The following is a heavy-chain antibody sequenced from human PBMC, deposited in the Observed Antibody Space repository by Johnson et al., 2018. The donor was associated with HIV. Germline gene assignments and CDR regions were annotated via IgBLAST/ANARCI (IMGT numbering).Heavy chain of an antibody. D-gene: IGHD1-14*01. J-gene: IGHJ3*02. CDR1: GFTFSTYA. Sequence: QVQLMESGGGVVQPGRSLRLSCAASGFTFSTYAMHWVRQAPGKGLEWVALISYDGTDKYYADSVKGRFSISRDNSKNTLYLQINSLRVEDTAVYYCARDYLTHDAFDIWGQGTMVTVSS. CDR3: ARDYLTHDAFDI. V-gene: IGHV3-30*03. CDR2: ISYDGTDK.